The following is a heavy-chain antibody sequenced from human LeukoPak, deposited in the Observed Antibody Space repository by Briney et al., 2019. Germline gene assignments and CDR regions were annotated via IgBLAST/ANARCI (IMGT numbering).Heavy chain of an antibody. J-gene: IGHJ4*02. V-gene: IGHV3-33*08. Sequence: GGSLRLSCAASGFTFSSYAMSWVRQAPGKGLEWVAVIRSDGSHQYYVDSVKGRFTISRDSSKNTVYLQMDSLRAEDTAVYYCVRENDSNGYYFYWGQGTLVTVSS. CDR2: IRSDGSHQ. D-gene: IGHD3-22*01. CDR3: VRENDSNGYYFY. CDR1: GFTFSSYA.